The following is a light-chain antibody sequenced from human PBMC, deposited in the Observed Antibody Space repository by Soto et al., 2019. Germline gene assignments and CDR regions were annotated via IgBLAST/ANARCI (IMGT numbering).Light chain of an antibody. CDR2: YDS. CDR1: NIGSKS. J-gene: IGLJ2*01. Sequence: SYELTQPPSVSVAPGKTASITCGGNNIGSKSVHWYQQKPGQAPLLVIYYDSDRPSGIPERISGSNSGNTATLTISRVEAGDEADYYCQVWDNSSDDVVFGGGTKLTVL. CDR3: QVWDNSSDDVV. V-gene: IGLV3-21*04.